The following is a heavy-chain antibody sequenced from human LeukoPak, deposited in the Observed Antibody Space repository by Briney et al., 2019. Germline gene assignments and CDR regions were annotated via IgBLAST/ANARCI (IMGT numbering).Heavy chain of an antibody. Sequence: PSETLSLTCTVSGGSISSYYWSWIRQPPGKGLEWIGYIYYSGSTNYNPSLKSRVTISVDTSKNQFSLKLSSVTAADTAVYYCARNGVAGTSNWFDPWGQGTLVTVSS. CDR3: ARNGVAGTSNWFDP. J-gene: IGHJ5*02. CDR1: GGSISSYY. V-gene: IGHV4-59*01. D-gene: IGHD6-19*01. CDR2: IYYSGST.